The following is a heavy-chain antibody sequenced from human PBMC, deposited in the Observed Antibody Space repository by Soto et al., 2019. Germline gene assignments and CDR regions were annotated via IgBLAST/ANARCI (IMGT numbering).Heavy chain of an antibody. CDR2: IGGGGAT. V-gene: IGHV3-23*01. Sequence: VRVLESGGGLVQPGGSLRLSCTASEFTFRGSVMTWVRQAPGKGLEWVSTIGGGGATHYADSVEGRFTISRDDSKDTLFLQMNSLRAEDTAVYLCAREGFSSGQAGGFDIWGRGTMVTVSS. D-gene: IGHD6-19*01. CDR1: EFTFRGSV. CDR3: AREGFSSGQAGGFDI. J-gene: IGHJ3*02.